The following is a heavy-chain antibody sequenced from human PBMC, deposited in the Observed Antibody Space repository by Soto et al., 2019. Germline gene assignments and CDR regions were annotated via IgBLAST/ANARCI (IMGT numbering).Heavy chain of an antibody. CDR3: ATGGSGYYNY. CDR2: IKSDGTST. V-gene: IGHV3-74*01. Sequence: EVQLVESGGGLVQPGGSLRLSCGASGFTFSTYWMAWVRQGPGKGLVWVSRIKSDGTSTSYADYMKGRFTISRDNAKNTLYLQMNSLRAEDTAVYYCATGGSGYYNYWGQGTLVTVSS. CDR1: GFTFSTYW. J-gene: IGHJ4*02. D-gene: IGHD3-22*01.